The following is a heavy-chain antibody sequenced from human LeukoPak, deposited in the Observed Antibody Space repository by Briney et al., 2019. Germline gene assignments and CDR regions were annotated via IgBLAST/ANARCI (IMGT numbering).Heavy chain of an antibody. Sequence: WETLYLTCTVSGGSISSSSYYWGWIRQPPGKGLEWIGSIYYSGSTYYNPSLTSRVTISVDTSKNQFSLKLSSVTAADTAVYYCARRSSSWTYYFDYWGQGTLVTVSS. J-gene: IGHJ4*02. V-gene: IGHV4-39*01. CDR3: ARRSSSWTYYFDY. CDR2: IYYSGST. D-gene: IGHD6-13*01. CDR1: GGSISSSSYY.